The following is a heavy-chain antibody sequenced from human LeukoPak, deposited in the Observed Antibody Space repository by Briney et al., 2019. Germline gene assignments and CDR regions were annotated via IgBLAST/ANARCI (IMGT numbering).Heavy chain of an antibody. CDR2: IYHSGST. CDR3: ARSDGYGLVGI. J-gene: IGHJ3*02. Sequence: SETLSLTCTVSGYSIRSNYYWGWIRQPPGRGLEWIGTIYHSGSTYYNPSLESRVTISVDTSKNQFSLKLSSVTAADTAVYYCARSDGYGLVGIWGQGTMITVSS. V-gene: IGHV4-38-2*02. D-gene: IGHD3-10*01. CDR1: GYSIRSNYY.